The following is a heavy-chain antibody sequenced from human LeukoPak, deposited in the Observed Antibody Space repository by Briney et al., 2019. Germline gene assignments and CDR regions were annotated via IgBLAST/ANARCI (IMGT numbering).Heavy chain of an antibody. D-gene: IGHD4-11*01. CDR3: ARVNYRPIIKFFDY. CDR1: GYSFTSYG. V-gene: IGHV1-46*01. J-gene: IGHJ4*02. Sequence: ASVKVSCKASGYSFTSYGISWVRQAPGQGLEWMGIINPSGGSTSYAQKFQGRVTMTRDMSTSTVYMELSSLRSDDTAVYYCARVNYRPIIKFFDYWGQGTLVTVSS. CDR2: INPSGGST.